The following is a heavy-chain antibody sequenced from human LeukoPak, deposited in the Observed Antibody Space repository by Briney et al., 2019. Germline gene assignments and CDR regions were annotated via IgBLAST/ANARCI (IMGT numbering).Heavy chain of an antibody. CDR2: INTNTGNP. CDR3: ARSNNDGDYLGVGFDD. Sequence: ASVTVSCKASGYTFSSYAMNWVRQAPGQGLEWMGWINTNTGNPTYAQGFTGRFVFSLDTSVSTAYLQISSLQAEDTAVYYCARSNNDGDYLGVGFDDWGQGTLVTVSS. CDR1: GYTFSSYA. J-gene: IGHJ5*02. D-gene: IGHD4-17*01. V-gene: IGHV7-4-1*02.